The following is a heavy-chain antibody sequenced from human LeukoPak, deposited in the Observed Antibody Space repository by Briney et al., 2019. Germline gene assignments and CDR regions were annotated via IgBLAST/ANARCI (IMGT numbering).Heavy chain of an antibody. V-gene: IGHV3-30*18. CDR1: GFTFSSYG. D-gene: IGHD5-18*01. Sequence: PGGSLRLSCAASGFTFSSYGMHWVRQAPGKGLEWVAVISYDGSNKYYADSVKGRFTISRDNSKNTLYLQMNSLRAEDTAVYYCAKVPPRGYSYGGDAFDIWGQGTMVTVSS. J-gene: IGHJ3*02. CDR2: ISYDGSNK. CDR3: AKVPPRGYSYGGDAFDI.